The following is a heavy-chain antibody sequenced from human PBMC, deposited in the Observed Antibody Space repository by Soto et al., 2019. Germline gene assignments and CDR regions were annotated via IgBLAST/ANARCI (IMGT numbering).Heavy chain of an antibody. CDR3: ARRAILWGNAFDI. CDR1: GFTFSDYY. V-gene: IGHV3-11*01. J-gene: IGHJ3*02. D-gene: IGHD3-16*01. CDR2: ISTSGHTI. Sequence: QVQLVESGGGLVKPGGSLRLSCAASGFTFSDYYMSWIRQAPGNGLEWVSYISTSGHTIYYADSVKGRFTISRDNAKKSLYLQMNSLRVEDTAVYYCARRAILWGNAFDIWGQGTMVTVSS.